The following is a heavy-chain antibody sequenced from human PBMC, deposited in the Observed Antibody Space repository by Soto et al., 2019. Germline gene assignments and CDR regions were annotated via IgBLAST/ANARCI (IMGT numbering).Heavy chain of an antibody. CDR2: ISSSSSTI. J-gene: IGHJ4*02. D-gene: IGHD5-18*01. CDR1: GFTFSSYS. V-gene: IGHV3-48*02. CDR3: ARERGYSYGSRRGY. Sequence: EVQLVESGGGLVQPGGSLRLSCAASGFTFSSYSMNWVRQAPGKGLEWVSYISSSSSTIYYADSVQGRFTICRDNAKNSLYLEMNSLRDEDTAVYYFARERGYSYGSRRGYWGQGTLVTVSS.